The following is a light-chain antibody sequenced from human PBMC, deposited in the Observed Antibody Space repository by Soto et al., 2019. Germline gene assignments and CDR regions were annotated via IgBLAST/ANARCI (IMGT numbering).Light chain of an antibody. J-gene: IGKJ2*01. CDR1: QTISTY. CDR2: AAS. V-gene: IGKV1-39*01. Sequence: DIQMTQSPSSLSASVGDRVTITCRASQTISTYLNWYQQKPGKAPKFLIYAASSLQSGVPSRFSGSGSGTDFTLTISSLQPEDFATYYCQQSYSAPYTFGQGTKLENK. CDR3: QQSYSAPYT.